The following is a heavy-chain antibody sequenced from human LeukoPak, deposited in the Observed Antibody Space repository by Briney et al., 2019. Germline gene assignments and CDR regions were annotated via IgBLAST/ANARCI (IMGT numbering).Heavy chain of an antibody. Sequence: ASVKVSCKASGYTFTSYYMHWVRQAPGQGLEWMGIINPSGGSASYAQKFQGRVTMTRDMPTSTVYMELSSLRSEDTAVYYCARVFCTNGVCRPDYFDYWGQGTLVTVSS. CDR2: INPSGGSA. J-gene: IGHJ4*02. CDR3: ARVFCTNGVCRPDYFDY. D-gene: IGHD2-8*01. V-gene: IGHV1-46*01. CDR1: GYTFTSYY.